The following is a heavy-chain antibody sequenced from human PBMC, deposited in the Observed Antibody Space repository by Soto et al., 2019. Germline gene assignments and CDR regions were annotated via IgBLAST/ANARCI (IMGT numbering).Heavy chain of an antibody. CDR1: GYTFTSYA. V-gene: IGHV1-3*01. CDR2: INAGNGNT. D-gene: IGHD6-19*01. CDR3: ARGGGYSSGWSTFDY. J-gene: IGHJ4*02. Sequence: QVQLVQSGAEVKKPGASVKVSCKASGYTFTSYAMHWVRQAPGQRLEWMGWINAGNGNTKYSQKFQGRVTITRDTSGSTASMERSTLRSEDTAVYYCARGGGYSSGWSTFDYWGQGTLVTVSS.